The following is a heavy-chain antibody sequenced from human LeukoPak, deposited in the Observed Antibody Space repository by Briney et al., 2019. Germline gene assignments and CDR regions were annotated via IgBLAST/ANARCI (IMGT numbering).Heavy chain of an antibody. CDR3: ARVRCSSTSCRKGRDKWFDP. Sequence: TSETLSLTCAVSGYSISSGYYWGWIRQPPGKGLEWIGYIYYSGSTYYNPSLKSRVTISVDTSKNQFSLKLSSVTAADTAVYYCARVRCSSTSCRKGRDKWFDPWGQGTLVTVSS. D-gene: IGHD2-2*01. J-gene: IGHJ5*02. CDR1: GYSISSGYY. CDR2: IYYSGST. V-gene: IGHV4-38-2*01.